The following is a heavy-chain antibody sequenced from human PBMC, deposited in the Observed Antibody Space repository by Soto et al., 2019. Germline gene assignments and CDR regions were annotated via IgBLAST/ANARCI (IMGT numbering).Heavy chain of an antibody. D-gene: IGHD6-6*01. V-gene: IGHV4-4*07. CDR2: IYTSGIT. Sequence: SATLSRTCTVSCGSIISYYWICSRQPAGKGLEWIGRIYTSGITNYNPSLKSRVTMSVDTSKNQSSLKLSSVTAADTAVYYCAREYSSSSIIWFDPWGQGTLVTVSS. CDR1: CGSIISYY. CDR3: AREYSSSSIIWFDP. J-gene: IGHJ5*02.